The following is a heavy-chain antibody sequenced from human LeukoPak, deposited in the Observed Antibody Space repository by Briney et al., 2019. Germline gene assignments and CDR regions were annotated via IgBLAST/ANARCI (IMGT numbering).Heavy chain of an antibody. V-gene: IGHV3-7*01. D-gene: IGHD3-10*02. CDR2: IAHDGSVK. CDR3: AFFVREPQN. CDR1: TVIFSKYG. J-gene: IGHJ1*01. Sequence: PGGSLRLSCAASTVIFSKYGMGWARQAPGKGLEWVANIAHDGSVKWYVDSVKGRFIISRDNARNSLYLQMNGLRVEDTAIYYCAFFVREPQNWGQGTLVTVSS.